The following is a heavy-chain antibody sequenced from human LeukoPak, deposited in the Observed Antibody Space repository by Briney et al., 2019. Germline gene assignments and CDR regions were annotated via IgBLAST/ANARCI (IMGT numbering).Heavy chain of an antibody. Sequence: PGGSLRLSCGASGLTFTNAWMTWVRQAPGKGLEWVGRIKSETDGGTADYAAPVEGRFTVSRDDSKNTLYLQMNSLRAEDTAVYYCARDCGGGSCYGPYDAFDIWGQGTMVTVSS. CDR1: GLTFTNAW. CDR3: ARDCGGGSCYGPYDAFDI. J-gene: IGHJ3*02. V-gene: IGHV3-15*01. CDR2: IKSETDGGTA. D-gene: IGHD2-15*01.